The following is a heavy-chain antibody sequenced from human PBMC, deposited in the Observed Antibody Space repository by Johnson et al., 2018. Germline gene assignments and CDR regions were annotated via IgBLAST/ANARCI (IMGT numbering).Heavy chain of an antibody. V-gene: IGHV3-23*01. J-gene: IGHJ6*02. D-gene: IGHD5-12*01. CDR1: GFNFHSYS. CDR2: ISASAGLT. Sequence: EVQLLESGGGLVQPGGSLRLSCAASGFNFHSYSMTWVRQAPGKGLEWVSVISASAGLTDQADSVRGRFNLSRDTSKNTVFLQMNNLRLEDTAVYYCAKWRAYRGSEYFDMDVWGQGTTVTVSS. CDR3: AKWRAYRGSEYFDMDV.